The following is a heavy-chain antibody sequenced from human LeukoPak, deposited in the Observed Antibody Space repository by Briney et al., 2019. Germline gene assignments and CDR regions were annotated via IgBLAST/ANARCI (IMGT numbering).Heavy chain of an antibody. D-gene: IGHD3-9*01. CDR3: ATRGVLRYFDWLFPPRDYYYGMDV. J-gene: IGHJ6*02. V-gene: IGHV3-74*01. CDR1: GFTFRSYW. CDR2: FSDDEGRT. Sequence: GSLRLSCEVSGFTFRSYWIHWVRQAPGKGLVWVSRFSDDEGRTVYADSVKGRFTISKDNAKNTLYLQMNSLRAEDTAVYYCATRGVLRYFDWLFPPRDYYYGMDVWGQGTTVTVSS.